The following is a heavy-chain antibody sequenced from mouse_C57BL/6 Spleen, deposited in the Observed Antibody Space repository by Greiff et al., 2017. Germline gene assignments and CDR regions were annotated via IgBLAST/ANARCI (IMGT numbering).Heavy chain of an antibody. CDR3: ARLDSSGFHFAD. CDR2: IYPGDGDT. D-gene: IGHD3-2*02. Sequence: QVQLQQSGPELVKPGASVKISCKASGYAFSSSWMNWVKQRPGKGLEWIGRIYPGDGDTNYNGKFKGKATLTADKSSSTADMQLSSLTSEDSAVYFCARLDSSGFHFADWGQGTLVTVSA. J-gene: IGHJ3*01. CDR1: GYAFSSSW. V-gene: IGHV1-82*01.